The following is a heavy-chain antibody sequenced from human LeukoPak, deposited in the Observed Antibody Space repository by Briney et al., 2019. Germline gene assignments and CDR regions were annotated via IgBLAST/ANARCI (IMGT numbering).Heavy chain of an antibody. D-gene: IGHD2-21*01. V-gene: IGHV1-2*02. J-gene: IGHJ4*02. CDR1: GYTFTDYY. CDR3: TRGRLIVVPSGTQPPHDS. Sequence: ASVKVSCKASGYTFTDYYIHWVRQAPGQGLEWMGWLNVKSGGTEYAPKFQGRVTMTRDTSINTAYMDLSRLTSDDSAVYYCTRGRLIVVPSGTQPPHDSWGQGSRVTVSS. CDR2: LNVKSGGT.